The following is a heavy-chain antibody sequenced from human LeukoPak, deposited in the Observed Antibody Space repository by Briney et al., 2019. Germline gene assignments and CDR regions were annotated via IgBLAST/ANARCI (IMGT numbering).Heavy chain of an antibody. D-gene: IGHD5-24*01. V-gene: IGHV4-38-2*02. Sequence: SETLSLTCTVSGYSISSGYYWGWIRQPPGKGLEWIGSIYHTKTTYYNSSLKSRVTISVDTSKNQFSLKLRSVTAADTAVYYCARVGDGYNRPPGAFDIWGQGTMVTVSS. CDR1: GYSISSGYY. CDR2: IYHTKTT. CDR3: ARVGDGYNRPPGAFDI. J-gene: IGHJ3*02.